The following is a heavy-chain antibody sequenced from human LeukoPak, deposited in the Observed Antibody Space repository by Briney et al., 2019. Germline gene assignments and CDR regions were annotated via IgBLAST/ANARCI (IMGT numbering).Heavy chain of an antibody. D-gene: IGHD3-3*01. Sequence: SETLSLTCTVSGGSISSYYWSWIRQPPGKGLEWIGYIYYSGSTNYNPSLKSRVTISVDTSKNQFSLKLSSVTAADTAVYYCASTDELPTYDFWSGYYSRWGLGTLVTVSS. CDR3: ASTDELPTYDFWSGYYSR. V-gene: IGHV4-59*01. J-gene: IGHJ4*02. CDR2: IYYSGST. CDR1: GGSISSYY.